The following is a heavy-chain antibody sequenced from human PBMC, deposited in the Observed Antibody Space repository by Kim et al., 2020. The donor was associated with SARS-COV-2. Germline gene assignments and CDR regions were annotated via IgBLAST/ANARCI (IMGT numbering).Heavy chain of an antibody. CDR3: ARGSAGVVPAPVLGIGPHYEYFIMDV. CDR1: GGSLSGYR. V-gene: IGHV4-34*01. Sequence: SETLSLTCAVYGGSLSGYRWSWIRQPPGKGLEWIGEIDQSGTINHNPSLKSRVTMSIDTSKNQFSLKLTSVTAADTGFYHCARGSAGVVPAPVLGIGPHYEYFIMDVWGHGTTVTVSS. CDR2: IDQSGTI. D-gene: IGHD3-16*01. J-gene: IGHJ6*02.